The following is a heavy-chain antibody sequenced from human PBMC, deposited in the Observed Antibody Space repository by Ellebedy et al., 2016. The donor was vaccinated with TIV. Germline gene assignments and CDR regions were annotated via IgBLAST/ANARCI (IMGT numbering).Heavy chain of an antibody. J-gene: IGHJ6*03. V-gene: IGHV3-23*01. CDR1: GFTFSSYA. CDR3: AKAPTAIFAHFYYYYYYMDV. Sequence: GESLKISCAASGFTFSSYAMSWVRQAPGRRLEWVSAISGSGDSTHYVDSVRGRFTISRDNSKNTLYLQMTSLRAEDTAVYYCAKAPTAIFAHFYYYYYYMDVWGKGTTVTVSS. CDR2: ISGSGDST. D-gene: IGHD2-21*02.